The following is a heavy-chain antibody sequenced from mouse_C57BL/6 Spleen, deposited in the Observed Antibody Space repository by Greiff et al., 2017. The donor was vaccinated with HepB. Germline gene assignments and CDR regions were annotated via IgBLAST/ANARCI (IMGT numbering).Heavy chain of an antibody. J-gene: IGHJ3*01. D-gene: IGHD2-3*01. CDR2: IDPENGDT. CDR3: TTRRLLPFAY. V-gene: IGHV14-4*01. CDR1: GFNIKDDY. Sequence: EVQLQQSGAELVRPGASVKLSCTASGFNIKDDYMHWVKQRPEQGLEWIGWIDPENGDTEYASKFQGKATITADTSSNTAYLQLSSLTTEDTAVYYCTTRRLLPFAYWGQGTLVTVSA.